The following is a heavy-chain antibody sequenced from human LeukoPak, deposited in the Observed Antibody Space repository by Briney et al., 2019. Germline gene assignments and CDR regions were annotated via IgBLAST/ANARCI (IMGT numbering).Heavy chain of an antibody. J-gene: IGHJ4*02. V-gene: IGHV4-34*01. CDR3: ARGSESRYYYGSGSYSQFDY. CDR1: GGSFSGYC. Sequence: SETLSLTCAVYGGSFSGYCWSWIRQPPGKGLEWIGEINHSGSTNYNPSLKSRVIISVDASKNQFSLKLSSVTAADTAVYYCARGSESRYYYGSGSYSQFDYWGQGTLVTVSS. CDR2: INHSGST. D-gene: IGHD3-10*01.